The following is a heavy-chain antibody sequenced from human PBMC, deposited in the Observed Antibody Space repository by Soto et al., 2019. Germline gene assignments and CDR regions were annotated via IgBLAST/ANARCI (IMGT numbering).Heavy chain of an antibody. CDR1: GFTFRNYG. CDR3: ARDRYYYDSSGSLGY. V-gene: IGHV3-48*04. D-gene: IGHD3-22*01. J-gene: IGHJ4*02. Sequence: GGSLRLSCAASGFTFRNYGMNWVRQAPGKGLEWVSYIGIGSSTTYYADSVKGRFTISRDNAKNTLYLQMNSLRAEDTAVYYCARDRYYYDSSGSLGYWGQGTLVTVSS. CDR2: IGIGSSTT.